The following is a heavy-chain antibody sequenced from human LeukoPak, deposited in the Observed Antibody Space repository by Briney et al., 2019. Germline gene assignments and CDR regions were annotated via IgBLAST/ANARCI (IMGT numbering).Heavy chain of an antibody. Sequence: SETLSLTCTVSGGSISSGGYYWSWIRQHPGKGLEWIGYIYYSGSTYYNPSLKSRVTISLDTSKNQFSLRLSSVTAADTAVYYCARGIQLWSPFDYWGQGTLVTVSS. CDR3: ARGIQLWSPFDY. CDR1: GGSISSGGYY. D-gene: IGHD5-18*01. J-gene: IGHJ4*02. V-gene: IGHV4-31*03. CDR2: IYYSGST.